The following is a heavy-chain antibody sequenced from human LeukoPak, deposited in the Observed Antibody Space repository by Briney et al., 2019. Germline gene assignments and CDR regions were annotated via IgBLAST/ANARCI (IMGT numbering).Heavy chain of an antibody. CDR3: ARPYSSGWYYFDY. D-gene: IGHD6-19*01. CDR2: INPNSGGT. Sequence: GASVKVSCKASGYTFTCYYMHWVRQAPGQGLEWMGWINPNSGGTNYAQKFQGRVTMTSDTSISTAYMELSRLRSDDTAVYYCARPYSSGWYYFDYWGQGTLVTVSS. CDR1: GYTFTCYY. V-gene: IGHV1-2*02. J-gene: IGHJ4*02.